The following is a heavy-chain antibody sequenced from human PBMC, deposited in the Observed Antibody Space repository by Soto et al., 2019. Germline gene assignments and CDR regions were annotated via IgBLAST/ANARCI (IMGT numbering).Heavy chain of an antibody. J-gene: IGHJ4*02. V-gene: IGHV4-4*08. CDR1: GASIDYY. CDR3: AREWWENSGWYFDY. CDR2: IYYTGNT. Sequence: SETLSLTCTVSGASIDYYWSWIRQPPGKGLEWIGQIYYTGNTKYNPSLKSRVTISVDTSKNQFSLKLSSVTAADTAVYYCAREWWENSGWYFDYWGQGTLVTVSS. D-gene: IGHD6-19*01.